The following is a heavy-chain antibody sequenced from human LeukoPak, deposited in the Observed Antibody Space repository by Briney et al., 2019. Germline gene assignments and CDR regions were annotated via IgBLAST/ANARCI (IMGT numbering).Heavy chain of an antibody. V-gene: IGHV3-7*03. J-gene: IGHJ4*02. CDR1: GFTFSTYW. CDR3: ARDPKHTYYYDKGGY. CDR2: MNQDGSGR. Sequence: GGSLRLSCTASGFTFSTYWMSWVRQAPGKGLEWVASMNQDGSGRHYSDSVKGRFTISRDNAKNSVSLQMNSLRSEDTAVYYCARDPKHTYYYDKGGYWGQGTLVTVSS. D-gene: IGHD3-22*01.